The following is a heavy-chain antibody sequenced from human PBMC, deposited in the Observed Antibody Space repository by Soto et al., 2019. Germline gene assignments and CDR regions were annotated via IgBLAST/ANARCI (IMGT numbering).Heavy chain of an antibody. Sequence: QVQLVESGGGVVQPGRSLRLSCVASGFTFGGYGMHWVRQAPAKGLEWVAVISYDGNKKYYADSVKGRFTISRDNSKNTLFLQMNSLRVEDTAVFYCAKGTSGVWENLYFSGDSWGQGTLVTVSS. CDR1: GFTFGGYG. CDR3: AKGTSGVWENLYFSGDS. D-gene: IGHD3-16*01. CDR2: ISYDGNKK. V-gene: IGHV3-30*18. J-gene: IGHJ4*02.